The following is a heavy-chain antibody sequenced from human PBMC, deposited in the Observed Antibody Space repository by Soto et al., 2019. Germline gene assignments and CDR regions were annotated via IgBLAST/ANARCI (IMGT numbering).Heavy chain of an antibody. J-gene: IGHJ4*02. CDR2: ISSSGGST. V-gene: IGHV3-23*01. CDR1: GFTFSSYA. Sequence: EVQLLESGGDLIQPGGSLRLSCAASGFTFSSYAMSWVRQAPGKGLGWVSAISSSGGSTFYADSVKGRFTISRDNSRNTLYLQMNSLRAEDTAIYYCAKYQPMNQPRPYFDYWGQGTLVTVSS. CDR3: AKYQPMNQPRPYFDY. D-gene: IGHD3-22*01.